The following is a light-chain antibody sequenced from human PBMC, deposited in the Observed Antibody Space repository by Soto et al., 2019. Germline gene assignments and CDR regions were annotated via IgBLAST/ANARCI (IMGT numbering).Light chain of an antibody. J-gene: IGKJ1*01. Sequence: EIVLTQSPGTLSLSPGERATLSCRASQSVNSRYLAWYQQKPGQAPRLLISGASTRATGIPDRFSGSGSGTDFTLTISRLEPEDFVVYYCQQYGNSRWTFGQGTKVEIK. CDR1: QSVNSRY. CDR2: GAS. V-gene: IGKV3-20*01. CDR3: QQYGNSRWT.